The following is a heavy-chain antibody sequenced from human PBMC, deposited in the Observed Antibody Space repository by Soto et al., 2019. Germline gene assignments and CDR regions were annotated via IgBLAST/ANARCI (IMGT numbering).Heavy chain of an antibody. Sequence: SETLSLTCTVSGGSISSSSYYWGWIRQPPGKGLEWIGSIYYSGSTYYNPSLKSRVTISVDTSKNQFSLKLGSVTAADTAVYYCARHRSTGYYPGHLDYWGQGTLVTVSS. V-gene: IGHV4-39*01. CDR2: IYYSGST. D-gene: IGHD3-9*01. CDR1: GGSISSSSYY. CDR3: ARHRSTGYYPGHLDY. J-gene: IGHJ4*02.